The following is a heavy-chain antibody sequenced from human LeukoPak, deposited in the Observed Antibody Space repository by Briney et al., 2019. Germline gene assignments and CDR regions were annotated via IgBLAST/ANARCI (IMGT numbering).Heavy chain of an antibody. Sequence: GGSLRLSCAASGFTFSTYEMNWVRQAPGKGLEWVSYIHNSGSTIYYADSAKGRFTISRDNVKNSLYLQMNNLRANDTAVYYCARDDYDSSTPYYFDYWGRESWSPSLQ. CDR3: ARDDYDSSTPYYFDY. CDR2: IHNSGSTI. V-gene: IGHV3-48*03. CDR1: GFTFSTYE. D-gene: IGHD3-22*01. J-gene: IGHJ4*02.